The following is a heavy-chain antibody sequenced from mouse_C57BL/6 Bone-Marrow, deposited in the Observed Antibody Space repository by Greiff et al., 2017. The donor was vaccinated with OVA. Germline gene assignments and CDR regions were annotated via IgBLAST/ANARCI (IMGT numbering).Heavy chain of an antibody. J-gene: IGHJ3*01. CDR1: GYTFTSYW. Sequence: QVQLQQPGAELVKPGASVKLSCKASGYTFTSYWMHWVKQRPGQGLEWIGMIHPNSGSTNYNEKFKSKATLTVDKSSSTSYMQLSSLTSEDSAVYYCATPYYYYGSSWFAYWGQGTLVTVSA. CDR3: ATPYYYYGSSWFAY. V-gene: IGHV1-64*01. D-gene: IGHD1-1*01. CDR2: IHPNSGST.